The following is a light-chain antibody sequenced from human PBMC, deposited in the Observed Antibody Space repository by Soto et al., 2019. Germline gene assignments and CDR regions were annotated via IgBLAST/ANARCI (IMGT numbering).Light chain of an antibody. CDR1: QRVSSTY. CDR3: QQYGRSLWT. Sequence: EIVWTQSPGTLSLSPGERATLSCRASQRVSSTYLAWYQQKPGQAPRHLIYGASGRATGIPDRFSGSGARTYFTHTISTLEPEDFAVYYWQQYGRSLWTFGQGTKVEIK. J-gene: IGKJ1*01. CDR2: GAS. V-gene: IGKV3-20*01.